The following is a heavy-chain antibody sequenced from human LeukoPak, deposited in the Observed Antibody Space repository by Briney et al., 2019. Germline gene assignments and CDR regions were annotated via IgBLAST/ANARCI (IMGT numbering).Heavy chain of an antibody. J-gene: IGHJ3*02. CDR3: ARVGDGLNDAFDI. CDR2: INPNIGGT. D-gene: IGHD5-24*01. Sequence: GASVKVSCKASGYTFTGYYMHWVRQAPGQGLEWTGRINPNIGGTNFAQKFRGRVTMTRDKSISTIYMELSRLRSDDTAVYFCARVGDGLNDAFDIWGQGTMVTVSS. V-gene: IGHV1-2*06. CDR1: GYTFTGYY.